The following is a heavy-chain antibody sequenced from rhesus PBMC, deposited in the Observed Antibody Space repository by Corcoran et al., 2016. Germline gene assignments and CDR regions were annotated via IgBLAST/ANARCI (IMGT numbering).Heavy chain of an antibody. D-gene: IGHD3-3*01. CDR1: GGSISGYYL. Sequence: VQLQESGPGVVKPSETLSLTCAVSGGSISGYYLWSWIRQPPGKGLEWIGYIYGGSGSTSYNPSLKSRVIISIDTSKNQFSLKLSSVTAADTAVYYCAGDEFLDWLPSFDYWGQGVLVTVSS. CDR2: IYGGSGST. J-gene: IGHJ4*01. CDR3: AGDEFLDWLPSFDY. V-gene: IGHV4S7*01.